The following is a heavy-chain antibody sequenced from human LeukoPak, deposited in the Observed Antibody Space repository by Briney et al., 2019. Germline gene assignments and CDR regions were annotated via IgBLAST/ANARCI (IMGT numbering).Heavy chain of an antibody. J-gene: IGHJ6*02. V-gene: IGHV3-21*01. CDR1: GFTFSSYS. D-gene: IGHD3-10*01. CDR3: ARGGGYYGSGSLHYYYYGMDV. Sequence: GGSLRLSCAASGFTFSSYSMNWVRQAPGKGLEWVSSISSSSYIYYADSVKGRFTISRDNAKNSLYLQMNSLRAEDTAVYYCARGGGYYGSGSLHYYYYGMDVWGQGTTVTVSS. CDR2: ISSSSYI.